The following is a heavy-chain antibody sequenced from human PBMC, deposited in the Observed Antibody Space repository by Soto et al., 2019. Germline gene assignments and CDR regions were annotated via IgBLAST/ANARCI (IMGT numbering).Heavy chain of an antibody. J-gene: IGHJ4*02. Sequence: EVQLLESGGGLVQPGGSLRLSCAASGFTFSNYAMSWVRQAPGKGLEWVSAISGGGGSTYYADSVKGRFTISRDNSKNTLYLQMNSLRAEDTAVYYCAKNHGQWLIPIDYWGQGTLVTVSS. CDR3: AKNHGQWLIPIDY. CDR2: ISGGGGST. CDR1: GFTFSNYA. V-gene: IGHV3-23*01. D-gene: IGHD6-19*01.